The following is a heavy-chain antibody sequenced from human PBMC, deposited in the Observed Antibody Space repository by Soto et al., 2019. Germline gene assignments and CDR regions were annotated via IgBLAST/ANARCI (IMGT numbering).Heavy chain of an antibody. CDR1: GGSISSYS. J-gene: IGHJ6*03. CDR3: ARGREYDILTKQAYYYYYYVDV. D-gene: IGHD3-9*01. V-gene: IGHV4-4*08. CDR2: IYTSGSN. Sequence: SETLSLTCPVSGGSISSYSWSWIRQPPGNGLEWIGYIYTSGSNNYNPSLKSRVTISVDTSKNQFSRKLSSVTAADTAVYYCARGREYDILTKQAYYYYYYVDVWGKGTTVTVSS.